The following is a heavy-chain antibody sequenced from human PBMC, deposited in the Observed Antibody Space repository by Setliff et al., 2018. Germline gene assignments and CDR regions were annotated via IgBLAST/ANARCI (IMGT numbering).Heavy chain of an antibody. CDR3: ARRDGRSGYLGFDL. CDR1: GYTFTSYA. V-gene: IGHV1-2*04. CDR2: INPNSGGT. J-gene: IGHJ4*01. Sequence: ASVKVSCKASGYTFTSYAMHWVRQAPGQRLEWMGWINPNSGGTNYAQKFQGWVTMTRDTSISTAYMELSLLTSGDTAVYFCARRDGRSGYLGFDLWGHGSLVTV. D-gene: IGHD3-22*01.